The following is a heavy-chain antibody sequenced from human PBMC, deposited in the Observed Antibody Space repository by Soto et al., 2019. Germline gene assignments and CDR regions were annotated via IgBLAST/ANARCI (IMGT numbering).Heavy chain of an antibody. CDR1: GGPFTSLG. J-gene: IGHJ6*02. CDR2: IIPISETT. V-gene: IGHV1-69*06. Sequence: XPVKVSTNAPGGPFTSLGFNWVRQAPGQGLKWMAGIIPISETTNYAQIFQDRVSIVADISTTTAYMELSRRTFEDTAVYYCARALLSNSSDSGGYDFYFHGMDVWGQGTPVTFSS. D-gene: IGHD3-22*01. CDR3: ARALLSNSSDSGGYDFYFHGMDV.